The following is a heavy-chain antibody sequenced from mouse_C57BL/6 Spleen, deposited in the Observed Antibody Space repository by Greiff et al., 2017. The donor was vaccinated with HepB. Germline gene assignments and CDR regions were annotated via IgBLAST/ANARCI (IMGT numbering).Heavy chain of an antibody. J-gene: IGHJ1*03. CDR3: ARYERGYYGSYWYFDV. D-gene: IGHD1-1*01. V-gene: IGHV7-3*01. CDR2: IRNKANGYTT. Sequence: DVKLVESGGGLVQPGGSLSLSCAASGFTFTDYYMSWVRQPPGKALEWLGFIRNKANGYTTEYSASVKGRFTISRDNSQSILYLQMNALRAEDSATYYCARYERGYYGSYWYFDVWGTGTTVTVSS. CDR1: GFTFTDYY.